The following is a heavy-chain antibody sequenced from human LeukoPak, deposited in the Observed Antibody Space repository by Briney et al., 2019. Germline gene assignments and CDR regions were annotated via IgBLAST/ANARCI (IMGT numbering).Heavy chain of an antibody. CDR1: GFTFSSYG. Sequence: GGSLGLSCAASGFTFSSYGMHWVRQAPGKGLEWVAVIWYDGSNKYYADSVKGRFTISRDNSKNTLYLQMNSLRAEDTAVYYCASLGVVVPALSDYYGMDVWGQGTTVTVSS. CDR3: ASLGVVVPALSDYYGMDV. V-gene: IGHV3-33*01. D-gene: IGHD2-2*01. J-gene: IGHJ6*02. CDR2: IWYDGSNK.